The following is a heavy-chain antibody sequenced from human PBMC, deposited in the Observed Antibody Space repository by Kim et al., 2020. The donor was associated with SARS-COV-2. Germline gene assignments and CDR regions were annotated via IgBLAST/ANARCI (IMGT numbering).Heavy chain of an antibody. CDR1: GFTFSSYA. J-gene: IGHJ4*02. Sequence: GGSLRLSCAASGFTFSSYAMSWVRQAPGKGLEWVSAISGSGGSTYYADSVKGRFTISRDNSKNTLYLQMNSLRAEDTAVYYCAKEMRGCSSTSCYVYFDYWGQGTLVTVSS. D-gene: IGHD2-2*01. CDR2: ISGSGGST. CDR3: AKEMRGCSSTSCYVYFDY. V-gene: IGHV3-23*01.